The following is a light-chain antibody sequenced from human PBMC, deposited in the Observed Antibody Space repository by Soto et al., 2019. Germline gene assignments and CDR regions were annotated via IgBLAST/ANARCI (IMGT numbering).Light chain of an antibody. J-gene: IGLJ2*01. V-gene: IGLV2-14*01. CDR1: SSDVGAYNY. Sequence: QSVLTQPASVSGSPGQSITISCTGTSSDVGAYNYVSWYQQHPGKAPKLMIYDVSNRPSGVSNRFSGSKSGNTASLTISGLQLADEADYYCRSYSSSNTVVFGGGTNLTVL. CDR3: RSYSSSNTVV. CDR2: DVS.